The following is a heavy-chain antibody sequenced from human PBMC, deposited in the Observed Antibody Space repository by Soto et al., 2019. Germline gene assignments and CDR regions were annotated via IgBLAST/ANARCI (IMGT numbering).Heavy chain of an antibody. D-gene: IGHD6-19*01. V-gene: IGHV3-74*01. CDR3: ARDGSGWDYYFDF. J-gene: IGHJ4*02. Sequence: GGSLRLSCAASGFTFITYWMHWVRQAPGKGLVWVSRIDSDGSSIIYADSVKGRFTVSRDNAKNTLYLQMNSLRAEDTAVYYCARDGSGWDYYFDFWGQGTLVTVSS. CDR1: GFTFITYW. CDR2: IDSDGSSI.